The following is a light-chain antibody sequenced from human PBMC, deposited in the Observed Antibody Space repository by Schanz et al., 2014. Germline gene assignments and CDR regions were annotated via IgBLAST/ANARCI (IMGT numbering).Light chain of an antibody. Sequence: EIVMTQSPATLSVSPGQSATLSCRASQSIGNNLAWYQQKPGQAPGVLIYGASTRATGIPARFSGSGSGTDFTLTISRLEPEDFAVYFCQQYGNSPPTFGQGTKVEIK. CDR1: QSIGNN. CDR2: GAS. CDR3: QQYGNSPPT. V-gene: IGKV3-15*01. J-gene: IGKJ1*01.